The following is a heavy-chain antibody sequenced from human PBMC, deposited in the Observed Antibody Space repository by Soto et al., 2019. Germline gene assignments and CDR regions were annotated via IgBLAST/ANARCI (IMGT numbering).Heavy chain of an antibody. CDR2: IIPMFGAA. J-gene: IGHJ4*02. CDR3: GRDRGYSSGWYSLAPLEY. CDR1: GDTFIKYA. Sequence: QVQLVQSGAEVKKPGSSVKVSCKASGDTFIKYAINWVRQAPGQGLEWMGGIIPMFGAANYSQKFQGRVTITADESTSTAYMELSSLRSEDTAVYYCGRDRGYSSGWYSLAPLEYWGQGTLVTVSS. D-gene: IGHD6-19*01. V-gene: IGHV1-69*12.